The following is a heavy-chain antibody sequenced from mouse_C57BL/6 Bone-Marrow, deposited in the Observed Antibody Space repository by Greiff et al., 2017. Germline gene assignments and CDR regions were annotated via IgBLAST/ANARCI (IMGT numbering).Heavy chain of an antibody. CDR3: ARGLPGY. V-gene: IGHV14-3*01. CDR2: IDPANGNT. CDR1: GFNINNTC. J-gene: IGHJ2*01. Sequence: EVKLEESVAELVRPGASVKLSCTASGFNINNTCMHWVKQRPEQGLEWIGRIDPANGNTKYAPKFQGKDTITADTSSNTAYLQLSSLTSEDTAIYYCARGLPGYWGQGTTLTVSS.